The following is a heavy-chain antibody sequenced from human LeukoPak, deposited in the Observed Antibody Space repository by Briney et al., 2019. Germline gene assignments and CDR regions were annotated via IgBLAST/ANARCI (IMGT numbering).Heavy chain of an antibody. CDR2: IYNSGSA. D-gene: IGHD3-10*01. Sequence: SETLSLTCTVSGGSISSYYWNWIRQPPGKGLEWIGYIYNSGSADSNPSLKSRVTMLVDTSKNQFSLKLSSVTAADTAVYYCARGRGGSGSYYDYYFYGLDVWGQGTTVTVSS. J-gene: IGHJ6*02. V-gene: IGHV4-59*01. CDR1: GGSISSYY. CDR3: ARGRGGSGSYYDYYFYGLDV.